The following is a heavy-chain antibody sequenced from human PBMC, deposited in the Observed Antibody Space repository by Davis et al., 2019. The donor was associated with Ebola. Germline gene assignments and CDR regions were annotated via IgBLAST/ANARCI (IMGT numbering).Heavy chain of an antibody. CDR1: GFTFSSYS. Sequence: GESLKISCAASGFTFSSYSMNWVRQAPGKGLEWVSYISSSSSTIYYADSVKGRFTISRDNAKNPLYLQMNSLRAEDTAVYYCARRADIVVVPAAMGRNWFDPWGQGTLVTVSS. J-gene: IGHJ5*02. CDR2: ISSSSSTI. CDR3: ARRADIVVVPAAMGRNWFDP. D-gene: IGHD2-2*01. V-gene: IGHV3-48*04.